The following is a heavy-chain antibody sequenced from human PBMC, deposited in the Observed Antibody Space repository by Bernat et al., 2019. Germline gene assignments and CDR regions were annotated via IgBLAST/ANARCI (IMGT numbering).Heavy chain of an antibody. Sequence: QVQLQESGPGLVKPSQTLSLTCTVSGGSISSGGYYWSWIRQHPGKGLEWIGSIYYSGSTYYNPSLKSRVTISVDTSKNQFSLRLSSVTAADTAVYYCARQAYYYGSGSYLGDTGPDYWGQGTLVTVSS. CDR1: GGSISSGGYY. CDR2: IYYSGST. J-gene: IGHJ4*02. CDR3: ARQAYYYGSGSYLGDTGPDY. D-gene: IGHD3-10*01. V-gene: IGHV4-39*01.